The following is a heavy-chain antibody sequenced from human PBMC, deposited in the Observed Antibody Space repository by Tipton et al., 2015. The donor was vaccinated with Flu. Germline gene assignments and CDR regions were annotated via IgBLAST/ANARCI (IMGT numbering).Heavy chain of an antibody. D-gene: IGHD3-16*01. V-gene: IGHV3-30-3*01. CDR1: GFTFSSYA. J-gene: IGHJ6*02. CDR3: AGTGGYYYGMDV. Sequence: SLRLSCAASGFTFSSYAMHWVRQAPGKGLEWVAVISYDGSNKYYADSVKGRFTISRDNSKNTLYLQMNSLRAEDTAVYYCAGTGGYYYGMDVWGQGTTVTASS. CDR2: ISYDGSNK.